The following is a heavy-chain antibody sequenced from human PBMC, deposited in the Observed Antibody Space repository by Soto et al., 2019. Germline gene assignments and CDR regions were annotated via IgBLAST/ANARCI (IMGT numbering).Heavy chain of an antibody. CDR2: ISGSGGST. D-gene: IGHD3-3*01. Sequence: GGSLRLSCAASGFTFSSYAMSWVRQAPGKGLEWVSAISGSGGSTYYADSVKGRFTISRDNSKNTLYLQMNSLRAEDTAVYYCAKATSIRFLEWLFFGPGMDVWGQRTTVTVS. CDR1: GFTFSSYA. J-gene: IGHJ6*02. V-gene: IGHV3-23*01. CDR3: AKATSIRFLEWLFFGPGMDV.